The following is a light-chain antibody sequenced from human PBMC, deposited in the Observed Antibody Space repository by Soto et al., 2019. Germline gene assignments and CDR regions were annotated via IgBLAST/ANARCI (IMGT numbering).Light chain of an antibody. CDR2: GAS. J-gene: IGKJ1*01. Sequence: IQMTQSPSSLSASVGDRVTITCRASQGISTELGWYQQRPGKAPKVLIYGASNLQRGVPSRFSGSASGTDFTLTISSLQPEDFATYYCLQDYTYPWTFGQGTKVEMK. V-gene: IGKV1-6*01. CDR3: LQDYTYPWT. CDR1: QGISTE.